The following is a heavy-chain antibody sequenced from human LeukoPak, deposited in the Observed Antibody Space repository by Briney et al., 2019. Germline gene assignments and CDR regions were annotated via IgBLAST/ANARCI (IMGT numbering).Heavy chain of an antibody. CDR1: GFTFSSYS. Sequence: PGGSLRLSCAASGFTFSSYSMNWVRQAPGKGLEWVSSISSSSSYIYYADSVKGRFTISRDNAKNSLYLQMNSLRAEDTAVYYCARDETVIVGATKSAFDIWGQGTMVTVSS. CDR3: ARDETVIVGATKSAFDI. V-gene: IGHV3-21*01. D-gene: IGHD1-26*01. CDR2: ISSSSSYI. J-gene: IGHJ3*02.